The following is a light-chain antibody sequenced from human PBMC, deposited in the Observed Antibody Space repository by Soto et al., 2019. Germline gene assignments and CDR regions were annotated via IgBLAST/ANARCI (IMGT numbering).Light chain of an antibody. CDR3: QQRSTWPT. J-gene: IGKJ5*01. CDR2: TTS. Sequence: EIVLTQSPGTLSLSPGERATLSCRASQSISVTYLAWYQQKPGQAPRLLIYTTSIRATGIPDRFSGSGSGTDFTLTISRLEPEDFALYYCQQRSTWPTFGQGTRLEI. V-gene: IGKV3D-20*02. CDR1: QSISVTY.